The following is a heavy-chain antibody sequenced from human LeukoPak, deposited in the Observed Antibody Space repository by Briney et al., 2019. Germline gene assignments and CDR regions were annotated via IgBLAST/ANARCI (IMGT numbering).Heavy chain of an antibody. V-gene: IGHV1-2*02. D-gene: IGHD2-2*02. CDR1: GYTFTGYY. Sequence: EASVKVSCKASGYTFTGYYMHWGRQAPGQGLEWMGWINPNSGGTNYAQKFQGRVTMTRDTSISTAYMELSRLRSDDTAVYYCARDVDCSSTSCYTRFDPWGQGTLVTVSS. CDR3: ARDVDCSSTSCYTRFDP. CDR2: INPNSGGT. J-gene: IGHJ5*02.